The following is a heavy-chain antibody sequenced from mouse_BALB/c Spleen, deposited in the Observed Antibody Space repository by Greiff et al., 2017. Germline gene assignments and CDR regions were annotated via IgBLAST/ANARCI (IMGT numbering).Heavy chain of an antibody. CDR2: ISSGGSYT. V-gene: IGHV5-9-3*01. J-gene: IGHJ3*01. D-gene: IGHD2-3*01. Sequence: DVKLVESGGGLVKPGGSLKLSCAASGFTFSSYAMSWVRQTPEKRLEWVATISSGGSYTYYPDSVKGRFTISRDNAKNTLYLQMSSLRSEDTAMYYCARHEGDGYSAWFAYWGQGTLVTVSA. CDR3: ARHEGDGYSAWFAY. CDR1: GFTFSSYA.